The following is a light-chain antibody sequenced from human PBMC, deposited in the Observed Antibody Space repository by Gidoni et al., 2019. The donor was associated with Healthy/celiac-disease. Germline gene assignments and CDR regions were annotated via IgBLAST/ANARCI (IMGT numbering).Light chain of an antibody. V-gene: IGKV3-20*01. CDR1: QSVSSSY. J-gene: IGKJ1*01. CDR2: GAS. CDR3: QQYGSSPT. Sequence: VLTQSPGTLSLSPGERATLSGRASQSVSSSYLAWYQQKPGQAPRLLIYGASSRATGIPDRFSGSGSGTDFTLTISRLEPEDFAVYYCQQYGSSPTFGQXTKVEIK.